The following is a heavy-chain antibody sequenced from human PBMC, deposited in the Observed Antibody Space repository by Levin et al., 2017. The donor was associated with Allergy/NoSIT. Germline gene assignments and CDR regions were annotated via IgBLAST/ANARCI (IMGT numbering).Heavy chain of an antibody. CDR3: ARFSATSPYCFDL. CDR1: GYSFINYP. CDR2: ITTTTGTP. D-gene: IGHD2-2*01. Sequence: GESLKISCKASGYSFINYPMNWVRQAPGQGLEWMGWITTTTGTPTYAQDFTGRFVFSLDTSDSTAYLQINSLKTEDTAVYFCARFSATSPYCFDLWGQGTLVTVSS. V-gene: IGHV7-4-1*02. J-gene: IGHJ4*02.